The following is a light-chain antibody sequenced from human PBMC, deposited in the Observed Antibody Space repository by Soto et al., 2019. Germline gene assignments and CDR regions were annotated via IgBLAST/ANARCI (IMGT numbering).Light chain of an antibody. CDR1: SSNIGAGYD. CDR2: GNS. CDR3: QSYDSSRYV. Sequence: QSVLTQPPSVSGAPGQRVTIPCTGSSSNIGAGYDVHWYQQLPGTAPKLLIYGNSNRPSGVPDRFSGSKSGTSASLAITGLQAEDEADDYCQSYDSSRYVFGTGTKLTVL. V-gene: IGLV1-40*01. J-gene: IGLJ1*01.